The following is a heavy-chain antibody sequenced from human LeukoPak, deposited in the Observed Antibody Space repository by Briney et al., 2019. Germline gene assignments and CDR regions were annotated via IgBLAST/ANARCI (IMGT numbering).Heavy chain of an antibody. V-gene: IGHV4-34*01. CDR2: INHSGST. D-gene: IGHD6-6*01. CDR1: GGSFSGYY. J-gene: IGHJ5*02. CDR3: AKYEKQLVRSAWFDP. Sequence: SETLSLTCADYGGSFSGYYWSWIRQPPGKGLEWIGEINHSGSTNYNPSLKSRVTISVDTSKNQFSLKLSSVTAADTAVYYCAKYEKQLVRSAWFDPWGQGTLVTVSS.